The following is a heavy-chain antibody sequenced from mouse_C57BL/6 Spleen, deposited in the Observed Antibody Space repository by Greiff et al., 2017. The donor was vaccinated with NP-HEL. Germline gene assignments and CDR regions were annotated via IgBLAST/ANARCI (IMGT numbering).Heavy chain of an antibody. CDR2: INPNNGGT. Sequence: EVQLQQSGPELVKPGASVKMSCKASGYTFTDYNMHWVKQSHGKSLEWIGYINPNNGGTSYNQKFKGKATLTVNKSSSTAYMELRSLTSEDSAVYYCARLLDYDGYFDVWGTGTTVTVSS. CDR3: ARLLDYDGYFDV. V-gene: IGHV1-22*01. D-gene: IGHD2-4*01. J-gene: IGHJ1*03. CDR1: GYTFTDYN.